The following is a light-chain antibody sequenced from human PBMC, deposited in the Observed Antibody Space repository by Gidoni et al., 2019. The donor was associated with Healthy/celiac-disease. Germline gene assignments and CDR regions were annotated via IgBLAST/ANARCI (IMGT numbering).Light chain of an antibody. CDR3: AAWDDSLNGRV. V-gene: IGLV1-44*01. CDR2: SNI. CDR1: SSHLGSNT. Sequence: QSVLTQPPSASGTPGQRVTISCSGSSSHLGSNTVNWYQQLPGTPPQLLIYSNIQRPSGVPDRFSGSKSGTSASLAISGLQSEDEAYYYCAAWDDSLNGRVFGGGTKLTVL. J-gene: IGLJ3*02.